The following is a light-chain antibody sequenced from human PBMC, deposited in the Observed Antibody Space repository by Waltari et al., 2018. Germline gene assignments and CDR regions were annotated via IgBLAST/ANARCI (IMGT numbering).Light chain of an antibody. CDR2: EVS. Sequence: QSALTQPASVSGSPGQSLTISCTGTSSDVGGYNYVSWYQQHPGKAPKLMIYEVSNRPSGVSNRFSGSKSGNTASLTISGLRAEDEADYYCSSYTSSSTLLVFGGGTKLTVL. CDR1: SSDVGGYNY. CDR3: SSYTSSSTLLV. J-gene: IGLJ3*02. V-gene: IGLV2-14*01.